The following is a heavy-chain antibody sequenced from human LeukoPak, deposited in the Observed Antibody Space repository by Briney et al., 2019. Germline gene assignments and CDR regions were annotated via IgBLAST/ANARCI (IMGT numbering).Heavy chain of an antibody. CDR2: IKKDGSEK. V-gene: IGHV3-7*01. J-gene: IGHJ4*02. CDR3: ARHLSGITGYTYGRGIDY. Sequence: PGGSLRLSCAASGFTFSSYWMSWVRQAPGKGLEWVANIKKDGSEKYYVDSVKGRFTISRDNAKTSLYLKMNSLRAEDTAVYYCARHLSGITGYTYGRGIDYWGQGTLVTVSS. CDR1: GFTFSSYW. D-gene: IGHD5-18*01.